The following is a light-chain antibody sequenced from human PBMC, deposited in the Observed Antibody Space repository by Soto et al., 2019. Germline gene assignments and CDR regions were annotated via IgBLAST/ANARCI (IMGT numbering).Light chain of an antibody. CDR3: SSYATAFFYV. CDR2: GVT. V-gene: IGLV2-14*01. CDR1: SSDIGAFNY. J-gene: IGLJ1*01. Sequence: QSALTQPASVSGSPGQSITISCTGSSSDIGAFNYVAWYQQHPGKAPKLIIHGVTNRPSGVSSRFSGSKSDYAAPLTISGLQAEDEADYYCSSYATAFFYVFGTGTKLTVL.